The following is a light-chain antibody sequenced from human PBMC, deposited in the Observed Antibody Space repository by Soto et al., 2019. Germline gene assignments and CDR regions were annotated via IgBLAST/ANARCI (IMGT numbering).Light chain of an antibody. Sequence: QAVVTQPPSASGSPGQSVTISCTGTSSDVDIYNYVSWYQQHPGKAPKLIIYEVTKRPSGVPDRFSGSKSGNTASLTVSGLQTEDEAEYYCSSYAGSNTLVFGTGTKVTVL. CDR3: SSYAGSNTLV. J-gene: IGLJ1*01. V-gene: IGLV2-8*01. CDR1: SSDVDIYNY. CDR2: EVT.